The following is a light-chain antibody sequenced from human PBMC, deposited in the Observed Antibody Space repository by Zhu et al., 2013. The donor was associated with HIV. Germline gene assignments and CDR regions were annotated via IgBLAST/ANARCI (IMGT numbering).Light chain of an antibody. J-gene: IGKJ5*01. CDR3: QQYGSLPVT. CDR1: QSVRGDF. CDR2: GAS. Sequence: DIVLTQSPGTLSLSPGERATLSCRASQSVRGDFLAWYQQKPGQAPRLLVYGASSRATGIPDRISGSGSDTDFSLTISGLETEDFAVYYCQQYGSLPVTFGQGTRLDI. V-gene: IGKV3-20*01.